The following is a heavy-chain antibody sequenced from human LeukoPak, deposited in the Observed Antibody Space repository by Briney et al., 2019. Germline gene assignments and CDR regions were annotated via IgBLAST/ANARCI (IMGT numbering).Heavy chain of an antibody. CDR3: ARLADYEDDWFDP. CDR2: INPSGGGT. CDR1: GYTLTNYY. V-gene: IGHV1-46*01. Sequence: ASVKVSCKASGYTLTNYYIHWVRQAPGQGLEWMGIINPSGGGTSYAQKFQGRVIMTTDTSTGSVFMELSSLRSEDTAVYYCARLADYEDDWFDPWGQGTLVTVSS. D-gene: IGHD4-17*01. J-gene: IGHJ5*02.